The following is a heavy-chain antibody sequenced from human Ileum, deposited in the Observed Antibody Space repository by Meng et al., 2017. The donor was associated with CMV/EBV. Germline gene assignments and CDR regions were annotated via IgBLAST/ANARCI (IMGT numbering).Heavy chain of an antibody. CDR3: GRDLHIPGHPDFIDY. V-gene: IGHV3-74*01. CDR2: VDTDGSNR. D-gene: IGHD3-16*01. Sequence: EVQLVESGGGLVEPGGSLRLSCAASGFTFRNYWMHWVRQVPGKGLVWVSRVDTDGSNRHYADSVKGRFTISRDNAKDTVYLQINNVRAEDTAVYYCGRDLHIPGHPDFIDYWGQGALVTVSS. J-gene: IGHJ4*02. CDR1: GFTFRNYW.